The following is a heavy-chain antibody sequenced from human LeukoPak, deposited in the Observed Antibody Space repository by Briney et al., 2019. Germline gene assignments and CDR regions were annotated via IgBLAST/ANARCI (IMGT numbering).Heavy chain of an antibody. V-gene: IGHV3-21*01. J-gene: IGHJ4*02. CDR1: GFTFTSYT. CDR2: ISSSSNYI. CDR3: ARGVGNYRYYFDY. Sequence: GGSLRLSCAASGFTFTSYTMNWVRQAPGKGLEWVSSISSSSNYIYYADSVKGRFTISRDNAKNSLYLQMSSLRAEDTAVYYCARGVGNYRYYFDYWGQGTLVTVSS. D-gene: IGHD3-22*01.